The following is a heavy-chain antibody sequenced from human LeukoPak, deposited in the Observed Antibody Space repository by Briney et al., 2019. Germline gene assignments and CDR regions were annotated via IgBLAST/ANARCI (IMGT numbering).Heavy chain of an antibody. CDR2: IKQNGEAN. D-gene: IGHD7-27*01. V-gene: IGHV3-7*01. CDR1: GFTFKTYW. CDR3: ARENWGTLDY. Sequence: GGSLRLSCVVSGFTFKTYWMAWVRQAPGKGLEWLANIKQNGEANQYEDSVMGRFTISRDNAENPLFLQMDSLRAEDTAVYYCARENWGTLDYWGQGALVTVSS. J-gene: IGHJ4*02.